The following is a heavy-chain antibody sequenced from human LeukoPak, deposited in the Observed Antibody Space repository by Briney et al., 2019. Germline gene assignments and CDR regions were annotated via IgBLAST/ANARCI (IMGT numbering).Heavy chain of an antibody. CDR3: ARVSYYYYYMDV. CDR1: GFTVSSNY. CDR2: IYSGGST. Sequence: GGSLGLSCAASGFTVSSNYMSWVRQAPGKGLEWVSVIYSGGSTYYADSVKGRFTISRDNSKNTLYLQMNSLRAEDTAVYYCARVSYYYYYMDVWGKGTMVTVSS. J-gene: IGHJ6*03. V-gene: IGHV3-66*02.